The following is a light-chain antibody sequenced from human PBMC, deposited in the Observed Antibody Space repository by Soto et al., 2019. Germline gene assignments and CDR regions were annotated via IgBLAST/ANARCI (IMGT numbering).Light chain of an antibody. CDR2: EVS. Sequence: QSVLTQPASVSGSPGQSIIISCTGTGSDVGGYNYVSWYQQHPGKAPKLMIYEVSNRPSGVSNRFSGSKSANTASLTISGLQAEDEADYYCSSYTRSNVYVFGPGTKLTVL. J-gene: IGLJ1*01. CDR3: SSYTRSNVYV. V-gene: IGLV2-14*01. CDR1: GSDVGGYNY.